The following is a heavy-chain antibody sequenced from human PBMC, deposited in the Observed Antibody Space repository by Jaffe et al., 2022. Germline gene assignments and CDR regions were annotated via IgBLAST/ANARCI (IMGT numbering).Heavy chain of an antibody. CDR2: IDWDDDK. D-gene: IGHD5-12*01. Sequence: QVTLRESGPALVKPTQTLTLTCTFSGFSLSTSGMCVSWIRQPPGKALEWLALIDWDDDKYYSTSLKTRLTISKDTSKNQVVLTMTNMDPVDTATYYCARIYSGYVLAHRDAFDIWGQGTMVTVSS. J-gene: IGHJ3*02. V-gene: IGHV2-70*01. CDR1: GFSLSTSGMC. CDR3: ARIYSGYVLAHRDAFDI.